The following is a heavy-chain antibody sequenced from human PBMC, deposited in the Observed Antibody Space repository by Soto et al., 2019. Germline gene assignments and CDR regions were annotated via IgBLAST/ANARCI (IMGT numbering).Heavy chain of an antibody. D-gene: IGHD3-10*01. V-gene: IGHV3-21*01. CDR2: ISSDNSYI. Sequence: GSLRLSCAASGFTFSSYTMNWVLQAPGKGLEWVSSISSDNSYIHYTDSVKGRFTISRDNAKNSLYLQLNSLRAEDTAVYYCARRSELLWFGESLYGMDVWGQGTTVTVSS. J-gene: IGHJ6*02. CDR1: GFTFSSYT. CDR3: ARRSELLWFGESLYGMDV.